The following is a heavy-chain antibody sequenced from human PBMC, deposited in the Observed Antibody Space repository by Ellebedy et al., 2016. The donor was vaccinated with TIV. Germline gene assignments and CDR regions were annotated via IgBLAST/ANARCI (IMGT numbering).Heavy chain of an antibody. CDR3: ARDTTSDN. J-gene: IGHJ4*02. V-gene: IGHV3-72*01. CDR1: GFTFSDYY. CDR2: SRNKAKSYTT. Sequence: PGGSLRLSCAVSGFTFSDYYMDWVRLAPGKGPGWVGRSRNKAKSYTTDYAASVKGRFTISRDDSKNSLYLQMNSLKTEDTAIYYGARDTTSDNWGQGALVTVSS. D-gene: IGHD1-1*01.